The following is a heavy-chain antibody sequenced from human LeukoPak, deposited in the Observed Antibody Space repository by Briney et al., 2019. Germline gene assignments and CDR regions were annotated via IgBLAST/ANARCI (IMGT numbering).Heavy chain of an antibody. CDR3: ARLDGDYVINEPYYFDY. V-gene: IGHV4-34*01. J-gene: IGHJ4*02. Sequence: KPSETLSLTCAVYGGSFSGYYWNWIRQPPGKGLEWIGEINHSGSTNYNPSLKSRVTISVDTSKNQFSLKLSSVTAADTAVYYCARLDGDYVINEPYYFDYWGQGTLVTVSS. CDR1: GGSFSGYY. D-gene: IGHD4-17*01. CDR2: INHSGST.